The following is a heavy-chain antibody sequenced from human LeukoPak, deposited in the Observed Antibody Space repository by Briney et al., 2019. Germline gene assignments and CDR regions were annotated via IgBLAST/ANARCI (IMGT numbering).Heavy chain of an antibody. J-gene: IGHJ4*02. CDR1: GYTFTSYY. D-gene: IGHD3-10*01. CDR3: ARSPGGSGSYGNY. CDR2: INPSGGSR. V-gene: IGHV1-46*01. Sequence: ASVNVSCKASGYTFTSYYMHWVRQAPGQGREWMGVINPSGGSRSYAQKFQGRVTRTRHTSTSTVYMELSSLRSEDTAVYYCARSPGGSGSYGNYWGQGTLVTVSS.